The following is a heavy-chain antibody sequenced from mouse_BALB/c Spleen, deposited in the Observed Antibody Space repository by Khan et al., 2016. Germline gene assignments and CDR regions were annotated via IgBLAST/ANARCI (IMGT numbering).Heavy chain of an antibody. Sequence: QVQLQQPGAELARPGASVRLSCKASGYTSANYWMQWVKQRPGQGLEWIGSIYPGDGDTRYRQKFKDKATLTADKSSSSAYMHLRSVASEDSAVYYCADALFVYWGQGTLVTVSA. J-gene: IGHJ3*01. CDR3: ADALFVY. CDR2: IYPGDGDT. V-gene: IGHV1-87*01. CDR1: GYTSANYW.